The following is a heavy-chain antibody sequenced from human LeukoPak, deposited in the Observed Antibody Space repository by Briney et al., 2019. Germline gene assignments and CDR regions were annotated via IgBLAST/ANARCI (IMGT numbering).Heavy chain of an antibody. D-gene: IGHD5-24*01. CDR1: GFTFSNYA. J-gene: IGHJ4*02. V-gene: IGHV3-23*01. Sequence: WGSLRLSCAASGFTFSNYAMTWVRQTPGKGLEWVSAISASGGSTYYADSVKGRFTISRDNSKNTLFLQMNSLRAEDTALYYCASAVSTIKDGYNPWRTLDYWGQGTLVTVSS. CDR2: ISASGGST. CDR3: ASAVSTIKDGYNPWRTLDY.